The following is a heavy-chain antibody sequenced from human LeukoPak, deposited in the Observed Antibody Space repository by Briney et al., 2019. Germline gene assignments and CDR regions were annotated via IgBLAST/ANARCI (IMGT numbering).Heavy chain of an antibody. CDR2: INAGNGNT. CDR1: GYTFTSYA. CDR3: ARGQDSSGWYYNY. V-gene: IGHV1-3*01. D-gene: IGHD6-19*01. J-gene: IGHJ4*02. Sequence: ASVKVSCKASGYTFTSYAMHWVRQAPGQRLEWMGWINAGNGNTKYSQKFQGRVTITRDTSASTAYMELSSLRSEDTAVYYCARGQDSSGWYYNYWGQGTLVTVSS.